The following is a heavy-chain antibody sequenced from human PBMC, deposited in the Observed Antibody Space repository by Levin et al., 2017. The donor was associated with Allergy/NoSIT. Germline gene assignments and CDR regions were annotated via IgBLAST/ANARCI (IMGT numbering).Heavy chain of an antibody. J-gene: IGHJ4*02. V-gene: IGHV3-7*04. CDR1: GFTFSSYW. CDR2: IKQDGSEK. D-gene: IGHD1-1*01. Sequence: GASVKVSCAASGFTFSSYWMSWVRQAPGKGLEWVANIKQDGSEKYYVDSVKGRFTISRDNAKNSLYLQMNSLRAEDTAVYYCARENGTGENDYWGQGTLVTVSS. CDR3: ARENGTGENDY.